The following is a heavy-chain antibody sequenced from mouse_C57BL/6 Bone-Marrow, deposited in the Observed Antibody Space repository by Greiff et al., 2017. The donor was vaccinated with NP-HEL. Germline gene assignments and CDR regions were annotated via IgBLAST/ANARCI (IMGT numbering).Heavy chain of an antibody. V-gene: IGHV5-6*01. Sequence: EVQRVESGGDLVKPGGSLKLSCAASGFTFSSYGMSWVRQTPDKRLEWVATISSGGSYTYYPDSVQGRFTISRDNAKNTLYLQMSSLKSEDTAMYYCARPFYYYARYFDVWGTGTTVTVSS. J-gene: IGHJ1*03. D-gene: IGHD1-1*01. CDR2: ISSGGSYT. CDR1: GFTFSSYG. CDR3: ARPFYYYARYFDV.